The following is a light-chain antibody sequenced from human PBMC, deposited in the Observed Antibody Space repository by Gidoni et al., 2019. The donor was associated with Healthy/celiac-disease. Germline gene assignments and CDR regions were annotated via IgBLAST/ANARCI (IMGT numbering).Light chain of an antibody. V-gene: IGKV3-15*01. Sequence: EIVMTPSPATLSVSPGERATLSCRASQSVSSNLAWYQQKPGQAPRLLIYGASTMATGIPARFSGSGSGTEFTLTISSLQSEDFAVYYCQQYNNWPPMTFGQXTKVEIK. CDR1: QSVSSN. CDR3: QQYNNWPPMT. J-gene: IGKJ1*01. CDR2: GAS.